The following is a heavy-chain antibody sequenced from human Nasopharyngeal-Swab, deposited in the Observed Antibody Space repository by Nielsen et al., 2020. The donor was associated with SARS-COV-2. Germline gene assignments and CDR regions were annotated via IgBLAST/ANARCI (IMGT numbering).Heavy chain of an antibody. CDR3: AKSALGIFGVVISFDY. CDR2: ISGSGGST. CDR1: GFTFSRYA. J-gene: IGHJ4*02. D-gene: IGHD3-3*01. V-gene: IGHV3-23*01. Sequence: GESLKISCAASGFTFSRYAMSWVRQAPGKGLEWVSAISGSGGSTYYADSVKGRFTISRDNSKNTLYLQMNSLRAEDTAVYYCAKSALGIFGVVISFDYWGQGTLVTVSS.